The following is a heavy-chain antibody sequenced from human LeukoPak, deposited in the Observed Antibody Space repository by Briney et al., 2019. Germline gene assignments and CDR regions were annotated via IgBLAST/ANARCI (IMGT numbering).Heavy chain of an antibody. Sequence: PGRSLRLSCAASGFTLDGYAMHWVRQAPGKGLEWVSGISWNSRSIGYADSVKGRFTISRDNSKNTLYLQMNSLRAEDTAVYYCAKDPWDYYDSSGYDYWYFDLWGRGTLVTVSS. CDR1: GFTLDGYA. J-gene: IGHJ2*01. CDR2: ISWNSRSI. CDR3: AKDPWDYYDSSGYDYWYFDL. V-gene: IGHV3-9*01. D-gene: IGHD3-22*01.